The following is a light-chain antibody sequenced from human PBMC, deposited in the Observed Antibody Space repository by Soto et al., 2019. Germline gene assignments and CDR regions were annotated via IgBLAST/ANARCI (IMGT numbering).Light chain of an antibody. J-gene: IGLJ2*01. V-gene: IGLV1-47*02. Sequence: QSVLTQPPSESGTPGQRVTISCSGSSSNIGSNYVYWYQQLPGTTPKLLIYSNKQRPSGVPDRFSGSKSGTSASLAISGLRSEDEADYYCAAWDDSLSDVVFGGGTQLTV. CDR2: SNK. CDR3: AAWDDSLSDVV. CDR1: SSNIGSNY.